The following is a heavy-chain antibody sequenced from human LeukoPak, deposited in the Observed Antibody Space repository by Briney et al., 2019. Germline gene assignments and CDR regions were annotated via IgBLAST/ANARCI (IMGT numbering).Heavy chain of an antibody. D-gene: IGHD3-3*01. CDR1: GGSVSSYY. CDR3: ARHAYYDFWSGYLYYFDY. V-gene: IGHV4-59*08. J-gene: IGHJ4*02. Sequence: SETLSLTCTVSGGSVSSYYWSWIRQPPGKGLEWIGYIYYSGSTNYNPSLKSRVTISVATSKNQFSLKLSSVTAADTAVYYCARHAYYDFWSGYLYYFDYWGQGTLVTVSS. CDR2: IYYSGST.